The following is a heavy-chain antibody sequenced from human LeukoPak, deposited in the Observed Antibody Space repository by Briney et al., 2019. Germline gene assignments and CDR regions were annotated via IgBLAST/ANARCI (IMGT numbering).Heavy chain of an antibody. CDR3: ARGVWYYGSGEAI. J-gene: IGHJ3*02. V-gene: IGHV4-59*01. Sequence: SETLSLTCTVSGGSISSYYWSWIRQPPGKGLEWIGYIYYSGSTNYNPSLKSRVTISVDTSKNQFSLKLSSVTAADTAVYYCARGVWYYGSGEAIWGQGTMVTVSS. D-gene: IGHD3-10*01. CDR1: GGSISSYY. CDR2: IYYSGST.